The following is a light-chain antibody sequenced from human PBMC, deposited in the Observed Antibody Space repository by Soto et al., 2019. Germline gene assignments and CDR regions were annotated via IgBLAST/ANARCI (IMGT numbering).Light chain of an antibody. CDR1: QSISTN. V-gene: IGKV3-15*01. CDR2: GAS. J-gene: IGKJ4*01. CDR3: LHYNERTLT. Sequence: EIVMTQSPATRPVSPGERSTLSCRASQSISTNLAWYQQKPGQGPRLLIFGASTRDIGIRARFSGSGAGTDCTLTISSLQSEDVAVDYCLHYNERTLTFGGGTKVDIK.